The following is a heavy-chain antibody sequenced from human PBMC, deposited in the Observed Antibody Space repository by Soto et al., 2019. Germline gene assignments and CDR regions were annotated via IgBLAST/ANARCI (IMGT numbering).Heavy chain of an antibody. CDR1: GGTFSTYT. Sequence: QVHLVQSGTEVRKPGSSVTVSCKVSGGTFSTYTISWVRQAPGQGLQWMGGITPILRETTYAQNFQGRVSITADISATPAYIELSDLTSEDPAVYYCGRVPRYSFPTSDSLDQWGQGTRVTVSS. V-gene: IGHV1-69*06. D-gene: IGHD5-18*01. CDR3: GRVPRYSFPTSDSLDQ. CDR2: ITPILRET. J-gene: IGHJ4*02.